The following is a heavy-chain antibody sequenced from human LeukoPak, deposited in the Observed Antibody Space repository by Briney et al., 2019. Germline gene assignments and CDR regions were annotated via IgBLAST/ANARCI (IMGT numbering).Heavy chain of an antibody. CDR2: IYYSGST. CDR1: GGSISSSSYY. J-gene: IGHJ4*02. Sequence: SETLSLTCTVSGGSISSSSYYWGWIRQPPGKGLEWIGSIYYSGSTYYNPSLKSRVTISVDTSKNQFSLKLSSVTAADTAVYYCARVVSSWYYFDYRGQGTLVTVSS. D-gene: IGHD6-13*01. CDR3: ARVVSSWYYFDY. V-gene: IGHV4-39*07.